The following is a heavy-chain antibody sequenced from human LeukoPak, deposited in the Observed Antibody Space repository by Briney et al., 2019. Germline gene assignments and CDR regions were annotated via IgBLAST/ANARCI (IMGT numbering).Heavy chain of an antibody. D-gene: IGHD1-26*01. Sequence: GGSLRLSCAASGFTLSTNAMSWVRQAPGKGLEWISGISGSGASAYYADSVKGRFTISRDDSRNTLYLQMNSLRGDDTAVYYCAKDVGKWESLHFFDYWGQGTLVTVSS. CDR1: GFTLSTNA. V-gene: IGHV3-23*01. CDR3: AKDVGKWESLHFFDY. CDR2: ISGSGASA. J-gene: IGHJ4*02.